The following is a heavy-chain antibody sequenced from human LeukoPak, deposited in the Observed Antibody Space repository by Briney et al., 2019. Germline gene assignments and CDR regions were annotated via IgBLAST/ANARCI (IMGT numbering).Heavy chain of an antibody. V-gene: IGHV1-24*01. CDR2: FDPEDGET. CDR3: ATAKGGYGRWFDP. D-gene: IGHD1-26*01. J-gene: IGHJ5*02. Sequence: GASVKVSCTVSGYTLTELSMHWVRQAPGKGLEWMGGFDPEDGETIYAQKFQGRVTMTEDTSTDTAYMELSSLRSEDTAVYYCATAKGGYGRWFDPWGQGTLVTVSS. CDR1: GYTLTELS.